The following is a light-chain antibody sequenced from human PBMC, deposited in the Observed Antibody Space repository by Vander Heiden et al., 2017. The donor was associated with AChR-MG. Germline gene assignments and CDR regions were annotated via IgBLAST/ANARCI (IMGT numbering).Light chain of an antibody. J-gene: IGLJ1*01. CDR1: SSDVGSYNL. V-gene: IGLV2-23*01. CDR2: EGS. Sequence: QSALTPPASVYGSPGQSITISCTGTSSDVGSYNLVSWYQQHPGKAPKLMIYEGSKRPSGVSNRFSGSKSGNTASLTISGLQAEDEADYYCCSYAGSYVFGTGTKVTVL. CDR3: CSYAGSYV.